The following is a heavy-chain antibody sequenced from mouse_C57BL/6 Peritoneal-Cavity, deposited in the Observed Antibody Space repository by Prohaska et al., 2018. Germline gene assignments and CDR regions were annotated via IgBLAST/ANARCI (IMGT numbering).Heavy chain of an antibody. CDR3: ARGSSYFGH. Sequence: QVQLQQSGPDLVKPGASVKISCKASGYTFTDYYINWVKQRPGQGLEWIGWIFPGSGSTYYNEKFKGKATLTVDKSSSTAYMLRSSLNCDVSAVYFCARGSSYFGHWGEVTTHKVS. CDR2: IFPGSGST. J-gene: IGHJ2*01. V-gene: IGHV1-75*01. D-gene: IGHD1-1*01. CDR1: GYTFTDYY.